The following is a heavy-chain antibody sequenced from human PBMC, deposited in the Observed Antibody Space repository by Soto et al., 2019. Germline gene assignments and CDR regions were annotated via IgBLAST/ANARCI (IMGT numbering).Heavy chain of an antibody. CDR3: GLSHTGTPDNWFDP. V-gene: IGHV1-69*12. Sequence: QVQLVQSGAEVKKPGSSVKVSCKASGGSFSSYAISWLRQAPGQGLEWMGGIIPMFGKGNYAQKFQGRVTLTADESMNTAYMELSSLTSEDTAVYYCGLSHTGTPDNWFDPSGQGTLVTVSS. D-gene: IGHD1-7*01. CDR1: GGSFSSYA. J-gene: IGHJ5*02. CDR2: IIPMFGKG.